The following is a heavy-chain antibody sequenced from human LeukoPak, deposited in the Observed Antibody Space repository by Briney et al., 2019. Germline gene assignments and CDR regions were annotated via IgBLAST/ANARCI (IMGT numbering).Heavy chain of an antibody. V-gene: IGHV3-11*04. Sequence: GGSLRLSCAASGFTFSDYYMGWIRQAPGKGLECVSYMSGSGSDIYYADSVKGRFTISRDNGRNSLYLQMNSLRAEGTAVYYCARDIVAPGLFFDSWGQGTLVTVSS. CDR2: MSGSGSDI. D-gene: IGHD5-12*01. J-gene: IGHJ4*02. CDR1: GFTFSDYY. CDR3: ARDIVAPGLFFDS.